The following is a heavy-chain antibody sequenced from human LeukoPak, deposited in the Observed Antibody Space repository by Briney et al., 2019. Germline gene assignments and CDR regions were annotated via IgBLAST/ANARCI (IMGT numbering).Heavy chain of an antibody. D-gene: IGHD6-19*01. V-gene: IGHV1-69*13. CDR3: ARVSGWYQVAYYYFDY. J-gene: IGHJ4*02. CDR1: GGTFSSYA. CDR2: IIPIFGTA. Sequence: ASVKVSCKASGGTFSSYAISWVRQAPGQGLEWMGGIIPIFGTANYAQKFQGRVTITADESTSTAYMELSSLRSEDTAVYYCARVSGWYQVAYYYFDYWGQGTLVTVSS.